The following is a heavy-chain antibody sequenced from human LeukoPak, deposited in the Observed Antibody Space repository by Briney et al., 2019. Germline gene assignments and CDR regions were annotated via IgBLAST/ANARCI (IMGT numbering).Heavy chain of an antibody. CDR2: ISAYNGNT. CDR3: ARTRGPAAISMSWFDP. V-gene: IGHV1-18*01. D-gene: IGHD2-2*01. J-gene: IGHJ5*02. Sequence: GASVKVSCKASGYTFTSYGISWVRQAPGQGLEWMGWISAYNGNTNYAQKLQGRVTMTTDTSTSTAYMELRSLRSDDTAVYCCARTRGPAAISMSWFDPWGQGTLVTVSS. CDR1: GYTFTSYG.